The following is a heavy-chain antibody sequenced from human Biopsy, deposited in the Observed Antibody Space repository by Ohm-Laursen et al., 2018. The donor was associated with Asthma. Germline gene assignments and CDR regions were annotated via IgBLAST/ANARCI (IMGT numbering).Heavy chain of an antibody. J-gene: IGHJ4*02. CDR2: INSVFGTT. CDR1: GGTFNTYV. D-gene: IGHD2-2*01. CDR3: ARKAGSCISRTCYSLDF. Sequence: GPSVKVSCKVLGGTFNTYVIGWVRQAPGQGLEWLGGINSVFGTTTYPQKFQDRVTITADDSTSTVYMELSSLRSEDTAVYYCARKAGSCISRTCYSLDFWGQGTLVTVSS. V-gene: IGHV1-69*01.